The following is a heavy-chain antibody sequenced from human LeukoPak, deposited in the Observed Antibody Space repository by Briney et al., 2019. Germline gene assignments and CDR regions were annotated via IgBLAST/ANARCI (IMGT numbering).Heavy chain of an antibody. CDR2: IYYSGST. CDR1: GGSISSYY. J-gene: IGHJ4*02. D-gene: IGHD3-10*01. CDR3: ARGSFSNEYYFHY. V-gene: IGHV4-59*01. Sequence: SETLSLTCTVSGGSISSYYWSWIRQPPGKGLEWIWYIYYSGSTNYNPSLKSRVTIPVATSKNQFSLKLSSVTAADTAVYYCARGSFSNEYYFHYRGQRTLVTVSS.